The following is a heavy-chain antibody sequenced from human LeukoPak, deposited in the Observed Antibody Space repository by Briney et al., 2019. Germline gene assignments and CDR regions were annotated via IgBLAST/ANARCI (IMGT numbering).Heavy chain of an antibody. CDR2: TYYRSKWYN. V-gene: IGHV6-1*01. J-gene: IGHJ4*02. Sequence: PSQTLSLTCVVSGDSVSSKNGAWNWIRQSPSRGLEWLGRTYYRSKWYNDYAESMEGRMTISQDTSKNQYSLHLSSVTPDDTAVYYCARDFGTTGWHTFDYWGQGTLVTVSS. CDR3: ARDFGTTGWHTFDY. CDR1: GDSVSSKNGA. D-gene: IGHD6-19*01.